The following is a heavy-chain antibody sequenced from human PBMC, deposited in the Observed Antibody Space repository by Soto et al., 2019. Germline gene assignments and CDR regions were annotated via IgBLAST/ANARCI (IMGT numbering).Heavy chain of an antibody. CDR3: AREPPSPRTGWFDP. CDR2: IYSGGHT. J-gene: IGHJ5*02. V-gene: IGHV3-66*01. D-gene: IGHD1-1*01. CDR1: GFTVSNNY. Sequence: GGSLRLSCAASGFTVSNNYMSWVRQAPGKGLEWVSVIYSGGHTFYADSVKGRFIISRDNSENTLYLQMNSLRVEDTAVYYCAREPPSPRTGWFDPWGQGTLVTVSS.